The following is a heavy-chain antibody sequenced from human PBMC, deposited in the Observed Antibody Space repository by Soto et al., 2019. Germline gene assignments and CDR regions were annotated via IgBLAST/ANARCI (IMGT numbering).Heavy chain of an antibody. V-gene: IGHV1-24*01. J-gene: IGHJ4*02. CDR3: AAGGTKWLHSPFDY. Sequence: QVQLAQSGAEVMKPGASVKVSCKVSGHTLTELSMHWVRLAPGKGLEWMGGFAPEDGETLYAQQFQGRVTMPXXTXTISACMELSRLRSEDTAVYYCAAGGTKWLHSPFDYWGQGTLVTVSS. CDR1: GHTLTELS. CDR2: FAPEDGET. D-gene: IGHD1-1*01.